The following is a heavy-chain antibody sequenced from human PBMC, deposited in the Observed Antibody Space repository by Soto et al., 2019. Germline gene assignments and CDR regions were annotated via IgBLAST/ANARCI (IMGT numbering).Heavy chain of an antibody. CDR2: IIPIFGTA. V-gene: IGHV1-69*12. D-gene: IGHD2-2*01. J-gene: IGHJ5*02. CDR3: ARDRLPYCISTSCYAHNWFDP. CDR1: GGTFSSYA. Sequence: QVQLVQSGAEVKKPGSSVKVSCKASGGTFSSYAISWVRQAPGQGLEWMGGIIPIFGTANYAQQFQGRVTIAADESTSTAYMELSSLRSEDTAVYYCARDRLPYCISTSCYAHNWFDPWGQGALVTVSS.